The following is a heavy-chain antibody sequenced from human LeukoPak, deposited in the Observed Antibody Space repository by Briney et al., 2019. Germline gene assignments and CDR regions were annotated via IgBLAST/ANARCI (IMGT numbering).Heavy chain of an antibody. CDR2: MNPNSGNT. CDR1: GYTFTSYD. CDR3: ARGRGRAVAGTVVCDY. D-gene: IGHD6-19*01. J-gene: IGHJ4*02. Sequence: ASVKVSCKASGYTFTSYDINWVRQATGQGLEWMGWMNPNSGNTGYAQKFQGRVTMTRNTSISTAYMELSSLRSEDTAVYYCARGRGRAVAGTVVCDYWGQGTLVTVSS. V-gene: IGHV1-8*01.